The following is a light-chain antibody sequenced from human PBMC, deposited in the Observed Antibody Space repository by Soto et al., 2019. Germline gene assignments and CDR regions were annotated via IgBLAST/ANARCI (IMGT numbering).Light chain of an antibody. V-gene: IGKV3-20*01. CDR2: DAS. CDR1: QGIRDD. Sequence: TPSPSSRSAYVGDRVTITCRVSQGIRDDLAWYQQKAGQAPRLLIYDASTRATGIPDRFSGSGSGTDFTLTISRLEPEDFAVYYCQQYGSSPPITFGQGTRLEIK. CDR3: QQYGSSPPIT. J-gene: IGKJ5*01.